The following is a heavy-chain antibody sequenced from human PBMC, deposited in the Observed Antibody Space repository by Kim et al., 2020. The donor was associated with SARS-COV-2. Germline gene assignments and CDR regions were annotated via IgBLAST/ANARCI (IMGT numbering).Heavy chain of an antibody. V-gene: IGHV4-61*01. Sequence: SETLSLTCTVSGGSVNRNHYYWTWIRQPPGKGLEWIGDVYYTGSTNYNPSLKSRVTISVDTSNNQFSLRLTSVIAADTAVYYCAREVKYGSGSYRDGMAVWGQGTTVTVSS. CDR1: GGSVNRNHYY. CDR2: VYYTGST. CDR3: AREVKYGSGSYRDGMAV. J-gene: IGHJ6*02. D-gene: IGHD3-10*01.